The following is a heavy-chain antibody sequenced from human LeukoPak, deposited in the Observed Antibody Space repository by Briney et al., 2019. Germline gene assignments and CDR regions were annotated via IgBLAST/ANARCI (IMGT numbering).Heavy chain of an antibody. CDR2: ISASGGSS. V-gene: IGHV3-23*01. D-gene: IGHD3-22*01. CDR3: AKVQTSYYDRSGYYPFDS. CDR1: GLAFSNFA. Sequence: PGGSLRLSCEASGLAFSNFAINWGRQAPGKGPEGVSAISASGGSSFYADSVKGRFTISRDNSKNTLYLQMNSLRADDSAVYYCAKVQTSYYDRSGYYPFDSWGQGTLVTVSS. J-gene: IGHJ4*02.